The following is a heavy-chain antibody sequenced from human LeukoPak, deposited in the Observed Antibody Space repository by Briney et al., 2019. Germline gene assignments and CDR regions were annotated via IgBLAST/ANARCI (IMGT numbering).Heavy chain of an antibody. CDR2: INHSGST. CDR3: ARARRGYNYRGNWFDP. D-gene: IGHD5-18*01. V-gene: IGHV4-34*01. CDR1: GGSLSGYY. Sequence: SETLSLTCAVYGGSLSGYYWSWIRQPPGKGLDWIGEINHSGSTNYNPSLKSRVTISVDTSKNQFSLKLSSVTAADTAVYYCARARRGYNYRGNWFDPWSQGTLVTVSS. J-gene: IGHJ5*02.